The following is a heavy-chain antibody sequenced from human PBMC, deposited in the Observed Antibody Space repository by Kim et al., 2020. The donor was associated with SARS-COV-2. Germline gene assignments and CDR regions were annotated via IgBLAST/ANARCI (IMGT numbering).Heavy chain of an antibody. J-gene: IGHJ6*02. V-gene: IGHV4-39*07. Sequence: SETLSLTCTVSGGSISSSSYYWGWIRQPPGKGLEWIGSIYYSGSTYYNPSLKSRVTISVDTSKNQFSLKLSSVTAADTAVYYCARDGVVIAASYYYGMDVWGQGTTVTVSS. CDR1: GGSISSSSYY. CDR2: IYYSGST. CDR3: ARDGVVIAASYYYGMDV. D-gene: IGHD6-13*01.